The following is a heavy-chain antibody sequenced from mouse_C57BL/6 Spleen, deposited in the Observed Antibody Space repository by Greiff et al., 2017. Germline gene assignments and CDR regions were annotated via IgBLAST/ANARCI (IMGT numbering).Heavy chain of an antibody. Sequence: EVMLVESGGGLVQPGGSLKLSCAASGFTFSDYYMYWVRQTPEKRLEWVAYISNGGGSTYYPDTVKGRFTISRDNAKNTLYLQMSRLKSEDTAMYYCARHYYGSSYGYFDGWGTGTTVTVSS. CDR1: GFTFSDYY. CDR3: ARHYYGSSYGYFDG. CDR2: ISNGGGST. D-gene: IGHD1-1*01. V-gene: IGHV5-12*01. J-gene: IGHJ1*03.